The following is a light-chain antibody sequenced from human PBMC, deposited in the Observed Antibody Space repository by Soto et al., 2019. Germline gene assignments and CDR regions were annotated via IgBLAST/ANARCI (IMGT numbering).Light chain of an antibody. CDR1: SSDVGGYNY. CDR2: EVT. CDR3: GSYTSTNTLV. Sequence: QSALTQPASVSGSPGQSITISCTGTSSDVGGYNYVSWYQHHPGKAPKLLIYEVTNRPSGVANRFSGSKSGNTASLTISGLQAEDEADYYCGSYTSTNTLVFGGGTKLTVL. J-gene: IGLJ3*02. V-gene: IGLV2-14*01.